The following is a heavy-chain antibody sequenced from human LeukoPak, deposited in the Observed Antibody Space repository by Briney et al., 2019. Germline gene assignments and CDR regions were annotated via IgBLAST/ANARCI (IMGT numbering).Heavy chain of an antibody. CDR3: ARDDCSSTSCYIYYFDY. CDR1: GYTFTSYG. V-gene: IGHV1-18*01. Sequence: ASVKVSCKASGYTFTSYGISWVRQAPGQGLEWMGWISAYNGNTNSAQKLQGRVTMTTDTSTSTAYMELRSLRSDDTAVYYCARDDCSSTSCYIYYFDYWGQGTLVTVSS. J-gene: IGHJ4*02. CDR2: ISAYNGNT. D-gene: IGHD2-2*02.